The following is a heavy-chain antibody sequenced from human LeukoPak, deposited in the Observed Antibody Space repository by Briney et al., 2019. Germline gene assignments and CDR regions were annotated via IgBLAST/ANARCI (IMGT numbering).Heavy chain of an antibody. CDR2: ISDSGGST. CDR3: AKAPTYERRVYGRDV. CDR1: GFTFSGYA. V-gene: IGHV3-23*01. J-gene: IGHJ6*02. D-gene: IGHD2-8*01. Sequence: GGSLRLSCAVSGFTFSGYAVSWVRQAPGKGLEWISTISDSGGSTYYTDSVKGRFTISIDDSKNTLSLQMNSLRAEDTAVYYCAKAPTYERRVYGRDVWGQGTTVTVSS.